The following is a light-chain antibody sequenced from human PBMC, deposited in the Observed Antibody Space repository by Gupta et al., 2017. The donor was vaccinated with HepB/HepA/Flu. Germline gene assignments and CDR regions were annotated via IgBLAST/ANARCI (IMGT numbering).Light chain of an antibody. J-gene: IGKJ1*01. CDR1: QSISRS. CDR3: QKNYRNSKT. V-gene: IGKV1-39*01. CDR2: DAT. Sequence: QMTPSPSSLSASVGDRVTITCRASQSISRSLNWYQERPGKAPKLLIYDATTLQSGGPSRCSGRGSGTDCRRRIVSMKSEDFVTEEGQKNYRNSKTFGQGTRVEVK.